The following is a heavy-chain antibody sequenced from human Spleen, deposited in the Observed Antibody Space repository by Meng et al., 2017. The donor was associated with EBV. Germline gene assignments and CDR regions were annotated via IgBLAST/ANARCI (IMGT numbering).Heavy chain of an antibody. CDR2: INTNTGKR. V-gene: IGHV7-4-1*02. Sequence: QVQLVQSGSELKKPGASVKVSCKASGYTFSDYGINWVRQAPGQGLEWMGWINTNTGKRTYAQGFTGRFVFSLDTSVTTAYLQISSLKAEDTAVYYCARELYSSESFGWGQGTLVTVSS. CDR3: ARELYSSESFG. D-gene: IGHD3-10*01. CDR1: GYTFSDYG. J-gene: IGHJ4*02.